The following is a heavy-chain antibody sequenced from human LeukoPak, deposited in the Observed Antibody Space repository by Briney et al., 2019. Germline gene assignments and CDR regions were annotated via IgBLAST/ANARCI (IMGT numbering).Heavy chain of an antibody. CDR2: ISGSGGST. J-gene: IGHJ4*02. CDR1: GFTFSNYA. D-gene: IGHD1-26*01. CDR3: AKGYSGSYFDY. Sequence: GGSLRLSCAASGFTFSNYAMSWVRQAPGKGLEWVTTISGSGGSTYYADSVKGRFTISRDNSKNTLYLQMNSLRAEDTAVYYCAKGYSGSYFDYWGQGTLVTVSS. V-gene: IGHV3-23*01.